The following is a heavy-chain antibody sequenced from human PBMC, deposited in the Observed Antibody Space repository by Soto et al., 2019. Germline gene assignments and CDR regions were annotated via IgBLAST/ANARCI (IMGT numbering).Heavy chain of an antibody. CDR1: GFTFSSYS. J-gene: IGHJ4*02. D-gene: IGHD2-2*01. Sequence: QAGGSLRLSCAASGFTFSSYSMNWVRQAPGKGLEWVSYISSSSSTIYYADSVKGRFTISRDNAKNSLYLQMNSLRDEDTAVYYCARYCISTSCYDDFDYWGQGTLVTVSS. CDR3: ARYCISTSCYDDFDY. V-gene: IGHV3-48*02. CDR2: ISSSSSTI.